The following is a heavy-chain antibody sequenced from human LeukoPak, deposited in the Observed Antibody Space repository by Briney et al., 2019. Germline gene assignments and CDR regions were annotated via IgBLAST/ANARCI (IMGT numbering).Heavy chain of an antibody. D-gene: IGHD3-10*01. CDR2: FDPEDGET. J-gene: IGHJ4*02. CDR1: GYTLTELS. Sequence: GASVKVSCKVSGYTLTELSMHWVRQAPGKGLEWMGGFDPEDGETTYAQKFQGRVTMTEDTSTDTAYMELSSLRSEDTAVYYCATAGYYGSGSFDYWGQGTLVTVSS. V-gene: IGHV1-24*01. CDR3: ATAGYYGSGSFDY.